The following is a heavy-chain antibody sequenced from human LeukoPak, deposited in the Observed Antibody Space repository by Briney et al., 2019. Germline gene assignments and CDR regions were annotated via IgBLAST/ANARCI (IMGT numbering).Heavy chain of an antibody. CDR1: GYTFTSYG. Sequence: ASVKVSCKASGYTFTSYGISWVRQAPGQGLEWMGWISAYNGNTNYAQKLQGRVTMTTDTSTSTAYMELRSLRSDDTAVYYCAREAGYCSGGSCTRDWFDPWGQGTLVTVSP. CDR3: AREAGYCSGGSCTRDWFDP. D-gene: IGHD2-15*01. J-gene: IGHJ5*02. CDR2: ISAYNGNT. V-gene: IGHV1-18*01.